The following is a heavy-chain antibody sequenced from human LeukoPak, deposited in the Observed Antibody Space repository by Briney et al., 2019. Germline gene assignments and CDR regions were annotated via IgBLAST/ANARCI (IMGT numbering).Heavy chain of an antibody. CDR1: GFTFSKYG. CDR3: AKAPSSGPSGDY. V-gene: IGHV3-30*02. CDR2: IRYDGSNK. D-gene: IGHD3-22*01. J-gene: IGHJ4*02. Sequence: GGSLRLSCAASGFTFSKYGMYWVRQAPGKGLEWVAFIRYDGSNKYYADSVKGRFTISRDNSKNTLYLQMNSLRAEDTAVYYCAKAPSSGPSGDYWGQGTLVTVSS.